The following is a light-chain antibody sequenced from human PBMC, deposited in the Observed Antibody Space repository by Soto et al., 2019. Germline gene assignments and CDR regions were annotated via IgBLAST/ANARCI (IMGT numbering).Light chain of an antibody. J-gene: IGKJ4*01. CDR3: QQRSNWRT. CDR1: QSVSSY. Sequence: EIVLTQSPATLSLSPGERATLSCRASQSVSSYLAWYQQKPGQAPRLLIYDASNRATGIPARFSGSGSGTVFTLTISSLDPEDFAVYYCQQRSNWRTFGGGTKVEIK. CDR2: DAS. V-gene: IGKV3-11*01.